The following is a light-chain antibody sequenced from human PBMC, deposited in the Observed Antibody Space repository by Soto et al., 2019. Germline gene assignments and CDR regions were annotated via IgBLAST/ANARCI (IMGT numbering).Light chain of an antibody. Sequence: EIVMTQSPATLSVSPGARTILSCRARQHIGSNLAWCQQEPVQAPSVLIYGAATRATGIPARFSDSGSGTEFTLTISSLQSEDFAVYYCQQYNNWPLTFGQGTKVDVK. CDR1: QHIGSN. V-gene: IGKV3-15*01. CDR2: GAA. J-gene: IGKJ1*01. CDR3: QQYNNWPLT.